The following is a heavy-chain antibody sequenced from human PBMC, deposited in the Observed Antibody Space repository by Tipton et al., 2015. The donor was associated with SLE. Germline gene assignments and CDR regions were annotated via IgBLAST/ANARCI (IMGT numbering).Heavy chain of an antibody. CDR1: GFTLSSYG. CDR2: ISNSGGST. CDR3: AKGLTTPYYYGMDV. Sequence: SLRLSCAASGFTLSSYGMSWVRQAPGKGLEWVSVISNSGGSTYYADSLKGRFTISRDNSKNTLYLQMNSLRDEDTALYYCAKGLTTPYYYGMDVWGQGTTVTVSS. V-gene: IGHV3-23*01. D-gene: IGHD4-17*01. J-gene: IGHJ6*02.